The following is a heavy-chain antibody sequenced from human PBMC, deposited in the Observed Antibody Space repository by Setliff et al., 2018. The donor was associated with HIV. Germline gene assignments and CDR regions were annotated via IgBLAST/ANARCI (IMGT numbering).Heavy chain of an antibody. J-gene: IGHJ6*02. V-gene: IGHV4-4*07. Sequence: SETLSLTCTVSGGSISSYYWSWTRQPAGKGLEWIGRFYTSGSTNYNPSLKSRVTTSVDTSKNQFSLKVRYVTAADTAIYYCAREIWGQVAHVPYGMDVWGQGTTVTVSS. CDR3: AREIWGQVAHVPYGMDV. CDR2: FYTSGST. CDR1: GGSISSYY. D-gene: IGHD5-12*01.